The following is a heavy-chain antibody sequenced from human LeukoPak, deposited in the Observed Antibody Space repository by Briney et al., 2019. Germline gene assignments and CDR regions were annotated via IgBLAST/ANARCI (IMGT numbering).Heavy chain of an antibody. D-gene: IGHD2-2*01. CDR1: GGSISSYY. CDR3: ARTTEDCSSTSCYQYWFDP. V-gene: IGHV4-59*01. Sequence: PSETLSLTCTVSGGSISSYYWSWIRQPPGKGLEWIAYIYYSGSTNYNPSLKSRVTISVDTSKNQISLKVRSVTAADTAVYYCARTTEDCSSTSCYQYWFDPWGQGTLVTVSS. J-gene: IGHJ5*02. CDR2: IYYSGST.